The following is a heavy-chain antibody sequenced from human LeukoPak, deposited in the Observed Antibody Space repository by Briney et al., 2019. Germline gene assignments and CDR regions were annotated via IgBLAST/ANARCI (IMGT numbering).Heavy chain of an antibody. J-gene: IGHJ3*02. Sequence: KSSETLSLTCAVYGDSFSGYYWGWIRQPPGKGLERVGEINHSGGTNYNPSLKSRVTISIDTSKNQLSLKLTSLTAADTAVYYCARSHYSSGWPFAFDIWGQGTMVTVSS. CDR2: INHSGGT. CDR1: GDSFSGYY. CDR3: ARSHYSSGWPFAFDI. D-gene: IGHD6-19*01. V-gene: IGHV4-34*01.